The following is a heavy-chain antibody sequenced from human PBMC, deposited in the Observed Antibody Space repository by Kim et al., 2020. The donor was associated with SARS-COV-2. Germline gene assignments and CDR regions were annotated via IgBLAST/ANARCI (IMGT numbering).Heavy chain of an antibody. V-gene: IGHV3-21*01. CDR3: ARSGIEQWLIEYDAFDI. CDR1: GFTFSSYS. CDR2: ISSSSSYI. Sequence: GGSLRLSCAASGFTFSSYSMNWVRQAPGKGLEWVSSISSSSSYIYYADSVKGRFTISRDNAKNSLYLQMNSLRAEDTAVYYCARSGIEQWLIEYDAFDIWGQGTMVTVSS. J-gene: IGHJ3*02. D-gene: IGHD6-19*01.